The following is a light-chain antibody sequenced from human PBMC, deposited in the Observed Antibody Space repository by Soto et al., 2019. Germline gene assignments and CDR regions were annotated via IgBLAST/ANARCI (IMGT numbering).Light chain of an antibody. CDR2: DAS. V-gene: IGKV3-11*01. Sequence: SVLPQSPATLSLSPGERATLSCRASQRVSTYLAWYQQKPGQAPRLLIYDASSRATGIPARFSGSGSGTDFTLTISSLEPEDFAVYYCQQRSNWPITFGQGTRLEIK. J-gene: IGKJ5*01. CDR3: QQRSNWPIT. CDR1: QRVSTY.